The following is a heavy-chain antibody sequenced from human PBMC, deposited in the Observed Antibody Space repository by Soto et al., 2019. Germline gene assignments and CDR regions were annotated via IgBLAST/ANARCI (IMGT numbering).Heavy chain of an antibody. CDR1: GGSISPYY. V-gene: IGHV4-59*01. Sequence: QVQLQESGPGLVKPSETLSLTCTVSGGSISPYYWSWIRQPPGKVLEWLGYIYYSGNNEYNPALKSRATISVDTSKSQSSLMRSSVTAADTAVYYCARDWHYYDSSGYPRVYGMDVWGQGTTVTVSS. CDR2: IYYSGNN. J-gene: IGHJ6*02. D-gene: IGHD3-22*01. CDR3: ARDWHYYDSSGYPRVYGMDV.